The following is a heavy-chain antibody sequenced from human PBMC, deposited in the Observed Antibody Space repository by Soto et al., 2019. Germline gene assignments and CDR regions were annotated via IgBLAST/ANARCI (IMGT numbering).Heavy chain of an antibody. CDR3: ARDTVFGVQDYYYYYMDV. CDR1: GYTFTSYA. CDR2: INAGNGNT. V-gene: IGHV1-3*01. Sequence: ASVKVSFKASGYTFTSYAMHWVRQAPGQRLEWMGWINAGNGNTKYSQKFQGRVTITRDTSASTAYMELSSLRSEDTAVYYCARDTVFGVQDYYYYYMDVWGKGTTVTVSS. D-gene: IGHD3-3*01. J-gene: IGHJ6*03.